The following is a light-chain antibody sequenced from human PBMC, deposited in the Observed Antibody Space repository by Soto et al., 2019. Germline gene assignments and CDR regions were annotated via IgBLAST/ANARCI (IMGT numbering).Light chain of an antibody. V-gene: IGKV1-33*01. Sequence: DIQMTQSPSSLSASVGDRVTITCQASQEIDKYLNWYQQKPGKAPKLLIDDASNLETGVPSRFSGSGSGTHFTFTIGSLQPEDIAIYYCHQYFDLPITFGQGHDWRL. J-gene: IGKJ5*01. CDR3: HQYFDLPIT. CDR1: QEIDKY. CDR2: DAS.